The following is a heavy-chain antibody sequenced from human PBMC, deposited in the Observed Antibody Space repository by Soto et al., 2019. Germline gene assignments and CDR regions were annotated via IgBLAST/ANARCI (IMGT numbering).Heavy chain of an antibody. CDR1: GGSFSGYY. J-gene: IGHJ5*02. D-gene: IGHD2-2*02. CDR2: INHTGST. V-gene: IGHV4-34*01. Sequence: SETLSLTCAVYGGSFSGYYWSWIRQPPGKGLEWIGEINHTGSTSYNPSLKSRVTISLDTSKNQFSLKVNSVTAADTAVYYCARGEGAAPGILPAAINWFDPWGQGTMVTVSS. CDR3: ARGEGAAPGILPAAINWFDP.